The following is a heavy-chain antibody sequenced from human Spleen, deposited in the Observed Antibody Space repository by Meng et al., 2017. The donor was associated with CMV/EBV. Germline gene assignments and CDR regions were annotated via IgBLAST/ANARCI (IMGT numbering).Heavy chain of an antibody. V-gene: IGHV3-66*02. CDR3: ARDRAVYYDRSDYYGVLDY. CDR1: GFTVSSNY. D-gene: IGHD3-22*01. J-gene: IGHJ4*02. Sequence: GESLKISCAASGFTVSSNYKTWVRQAPGKGLEWVSVISGSGDTANYADSVKGRFTIARDNSKNALYLQVNSLRPEDTAVYHCARDRAVYYDRSDYYGVLDYWGQGTLVTVSS. CDR2: ISGSGDTA.